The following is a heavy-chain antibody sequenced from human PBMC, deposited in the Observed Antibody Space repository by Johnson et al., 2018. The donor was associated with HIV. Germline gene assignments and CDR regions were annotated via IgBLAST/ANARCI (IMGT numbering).Heavy chain of an antibody. Sequence: VQLVESGGGVVQPGGSLRLSCAASEMHWVCQAPEKGLEWVADIKCDGSKKNYVDSVKGRFTISRDNAMNSVYLQMNSLRAEDTGVYYCSSGDVFNIWGQGTMVTVSS. V-gene: IGHV3-7*01. J-gene: IGHJ3*02. D-gene: IGHD6-19*01. CDR1: E. CDR3: SSGDVFNI. CDR2: IKCDGSKK.